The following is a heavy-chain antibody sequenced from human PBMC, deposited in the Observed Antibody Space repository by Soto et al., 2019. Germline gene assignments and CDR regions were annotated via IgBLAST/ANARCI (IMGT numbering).Heavy chain of an antibody. D-gene: IGHD5-12*01. Sequence: EVQLVESGGGLVQPGGSLRLSCVASGFTFSSYGMHWVRQAPGKGLEFVSAITGNGGRIYYANSVKGRFTISRDNSKNTLYLQMGSLRAEETAVYYCARRNTGYDLWGQGTLVTVSS. CDR2: ITGNGGRI. J-gene: IGHJ5*02. CDR3: ARRNTGYDL. V-gene: IGHV3-64*01. CDR1: GFTFSSYG.